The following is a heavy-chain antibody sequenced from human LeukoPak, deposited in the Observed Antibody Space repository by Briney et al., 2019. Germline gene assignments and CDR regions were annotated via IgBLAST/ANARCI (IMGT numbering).Heavy chain of an antibody. V-gene: IGHV1-69-2*01. Sequence: ATVKISCKISGYTFSDFYMHWVQQAPGKGLEWMGLVDPENGETIYAEKFKGRVVMIADTSTDTAYMELSSLSSEDTAVYYCAADLMRKQSLVRWFDTWAQGTLVTVSS. CDR3: AADLMRKQSLVRWFDT. CDR1: GYTFSDFY. CDR2: VDPENGET. D-gene: IGHD6-19*01. J-gene: IGHJ5*02.